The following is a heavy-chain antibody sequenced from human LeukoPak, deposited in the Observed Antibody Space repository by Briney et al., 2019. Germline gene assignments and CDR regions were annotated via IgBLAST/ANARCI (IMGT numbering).Heavy chain of an antibody. CDR1: GFTFSIYI. D-gene: IGHD6-19*01. J-gene: IGHJ4*02. V-gene: IGHV3-21*04. Sequence: PGGSLRLSCATSGFTFSIYIMNWVRRAPGKGLEWVSSISSSNNYIYYADSVKGRFTISRDNAKNSLYLQMNSLRVDDTAVYYCAKGKTGWDIDFWGQGTLVTVSS. CDR3: AKGKTGWDIDF. CDR2: ISSSNNYI.